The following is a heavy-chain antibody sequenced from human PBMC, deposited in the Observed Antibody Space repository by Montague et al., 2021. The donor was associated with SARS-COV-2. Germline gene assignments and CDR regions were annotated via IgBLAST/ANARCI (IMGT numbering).Heavy chain of an antibody. CDR2: ISTSSLYI. V-gene: IGHV3-21*01. J-gene: IGHJ3*01. Sequence: SLRLSCAASGFTFNKYSMNWVRQAPGKGLEWVSSISTSSLYICYTDSVKGRFTVARANAKNSVFLEMNSLRVEDTAVYYCARAHSGSYSVGGDAFDLWGRGTLVTVSS. D-gene: IGHD5/OR15-5a*01. CDR3: ARAHSGSYSVGGDAFDL. CDR1: GFTFNKYS.